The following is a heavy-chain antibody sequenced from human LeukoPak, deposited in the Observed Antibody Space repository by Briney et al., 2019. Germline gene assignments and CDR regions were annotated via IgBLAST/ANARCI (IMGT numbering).Heavy chain of an antibody. J-gene: IGHJ4*02. CDR3: ARDGTSTDDY. Sequence: EASVKVSCKASGYTFSNFGISWVRQAPGQGLEWMGWISGNNDNPNYGQKFQGRFTVTTGSSTSTTYMELRNLRSDDTAVYYCARDGTSTDDYWGQGTLVTVSS. D-gene: IGHD1-26*01. CDR1: GYTFSNFG. CDR2: ISGNNDNP. V-gene: IGHV1-18*01.